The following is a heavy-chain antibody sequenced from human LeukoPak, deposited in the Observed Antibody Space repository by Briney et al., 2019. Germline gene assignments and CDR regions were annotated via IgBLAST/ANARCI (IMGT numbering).Heavy chain of an antibody. CDR1: GFTFSGSA. Sequence: GGSLRLSCAASGFTFSGSALHWVRQASGKGLEWVGRIRSTANGYATAYAASVKGRLTISRDDSKNTAYLQMDSLKTEDTAVYYCTGNYYGSGSYADFDYWGQGTLVTVSS. J-gene: IGHJ4*02. CDR3: TGNYYGSGSYADFDY. CDR2: IRSTANGYAT. V-gene: IGHV3-73*01. D-gene: IGHD3-10*01.